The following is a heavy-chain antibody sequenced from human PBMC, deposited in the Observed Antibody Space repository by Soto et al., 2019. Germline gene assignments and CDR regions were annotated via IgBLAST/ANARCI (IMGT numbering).Heavy chain of an antibody. CDR1: GGSFSGYY. J-gene: IGHJ6*02. V-gene: IGHV4-34*01. CDR2: INHSGST. D-gene: IGHD3-3*01. CDR3: ARSTIFGVVYYYGMDV. Sequence: SLTCAVYGGSFSGYYWSWIRQPPGKGLEWIGEINHSGSTNYNPSLKSRVTISVDTSKNQFSLKLSSVTAADTAVYYCARSTIFGVVYYYGMDVWGQGTTVTVSS.